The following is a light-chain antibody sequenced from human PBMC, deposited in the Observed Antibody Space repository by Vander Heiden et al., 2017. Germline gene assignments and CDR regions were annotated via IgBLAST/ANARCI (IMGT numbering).Light chain of an antibody. CDR2: SNN. V-gene: IGLV1-44*01. Sequence: QPVLTQPPSASGTPGQRVLISCSGSSSSIGSNTVNWYQQLPGTAPKLLIYSNNQRPSGVPDRFSGSKSGTSASLAISGLQSEDEADYYCAAWDDSLNGWVFGGGTKLTVL. CDR3: AAWDDSLNGWV. CDR1: SSSIGSNT. J-gene: IGLJ3*02.